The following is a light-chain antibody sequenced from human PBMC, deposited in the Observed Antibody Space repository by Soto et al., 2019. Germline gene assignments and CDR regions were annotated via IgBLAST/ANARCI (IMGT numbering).Light chain of an antibody. CDR3: QQYNDWPLT. CDR2: GAF. V-gene: IGKV3-15*01. J-gene: IGKJ1*01. CDR1: QSVSSN. Sequence: IVMTQSPVTPSVSPWERVTLSCRASQSVSSNLAWYQQKPGQAPSLLIYGAFTRATGIPARFSGTGSGTEFTLTISSLQSEDFALYYCQQYNDWPLTFGQGTKVDIK.